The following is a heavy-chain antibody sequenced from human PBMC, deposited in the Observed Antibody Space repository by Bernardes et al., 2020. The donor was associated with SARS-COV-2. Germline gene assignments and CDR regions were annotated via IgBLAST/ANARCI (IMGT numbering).Heavy chain of an antibody. V-gene: IGHV5-51*01. Sequence: GESLKISCKGSGYSFTSYWIGWVRQMPGKGLEWMGIIYPGDSDTRYSPSFQGQVTISADKSISTAYLQWSSLKASDTAMYYCARRVFNRGSGYYWDYWGQGTLVTVSS. D-gene: IGHD3-22*01. CDR2: IYPGDSDT. CDR1: GYSFTSYW. CDR3: ARRVFNRGSGYYWDY. J-gene: IGHJ4*02.